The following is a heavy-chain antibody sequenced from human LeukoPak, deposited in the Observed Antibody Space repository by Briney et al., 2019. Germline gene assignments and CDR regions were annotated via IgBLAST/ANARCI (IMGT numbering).Heavy chain of an antibody. Sequence: LTRTISERSVSSKKTAWNWIRQSPSKSLEWLGSTYYRSKWYYDYAVSVKSRITISPDTSKNQFSLHLNSVTPEDTAVYYCASGSYYLGLNSWGQGTLVTVCS. V-gene: IGHV6-1*01. CDR3: ASGSYYLGLNS. D-gene: IGHD3-22*01. J-gene: IGHJ4*02. CDR1: ERSVSSKKTA. CDR2: TYYRSKWYY.